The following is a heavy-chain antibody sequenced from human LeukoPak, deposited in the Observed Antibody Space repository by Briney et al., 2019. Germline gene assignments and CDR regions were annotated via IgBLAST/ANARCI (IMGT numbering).Heavy chain of an antibody. D-gene: IGHD3-10*01. V-gene: IGHV3-23*01. CDR3: AKDGSYYGSGSLDY. CDR1: DFTFSTYG. CDR2: ISGSGGST. J-gene: IGHJ4*02. Sequence: GGSLRLSCAASDFTFSTYGMSWVRQAPGKGLEWVSAISGSGGSTYYADSVKGRFTISRDNSKNTLYLQMNSLRAEDTAVYYCAKDGSYYGSGSLDYWGQGTLVTVSS.